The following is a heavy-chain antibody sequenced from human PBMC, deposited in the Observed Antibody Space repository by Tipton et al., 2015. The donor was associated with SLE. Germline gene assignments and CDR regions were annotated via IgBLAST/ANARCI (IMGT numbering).Heavy chain of an antibody. J-gene: IGHJ4*02. CDR1: GFTFDDYA. CDR3: ARERIAVAGGYFDY. CDR2: ISWNSGSI. D-gene: IGHD6-19*01. Sequence: SLRLSCAASGFTFDDYAMHWVRQAPGKGLEWVSGISWNSGSIGYADSVKGRFTISRDNSKNTLYLQMNSLRAEDTAVYYCARERIAVAGGYFDYWGQGTLVTVSS. V-gene: IGHV3-9*01.